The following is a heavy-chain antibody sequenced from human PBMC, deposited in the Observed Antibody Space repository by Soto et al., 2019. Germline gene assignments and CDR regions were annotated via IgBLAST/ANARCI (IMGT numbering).Heavy chain of an antibody. Sequence: QVQLVESGGGVVQPGRSLRLSCAASGFTFSSYAMHWVRQAPGKGLEWVAVISYDGSNKYYADSVKGRFTISRDNSKNTLYLQMNSLRADDTAVYYCARKDLIVLVPADTYYYYGMDVWGQGTTVTVSS. J-gene: IGHJ6*02. V-gene: IGHV3-30-3*01. CDR2: ISYDGSNK. CDR3: ARKDLIVLVPADTYYYYGMDV. CDR1: GFTFSSYA. D-gene: IGHD2-2*01.